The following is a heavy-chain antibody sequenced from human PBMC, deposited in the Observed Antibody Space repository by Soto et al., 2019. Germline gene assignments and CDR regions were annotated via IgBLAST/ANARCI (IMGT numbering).Heavy chain of an antibody. CDR2: ISTYNGDT. V-gene: IGHV1-18*01. CDR3: AREGSRPYYYYGMDV. Sequence: QVQLVQSGAEVKKPGASVKVSCKASGYTFTTYGISWVRQAPGQGLEWMGWISTYNGDTDYAQNLQGRGTMTTDTSTTTAYMELRSLRSDDTAVYYCAREGSRPYYYYGMDVWGQGTTVTVSS. J-gene: IGHJ6*02. CDR1: GYTFTTYG. D-gene: IGHD2-15*01.